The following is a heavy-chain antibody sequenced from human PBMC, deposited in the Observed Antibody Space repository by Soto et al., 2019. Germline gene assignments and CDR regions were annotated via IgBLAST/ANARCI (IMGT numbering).Heavy chain of an antibody. CDR2: VDYSGTA. CDR3: ARMTGRHLDY. V-gene: IGHV4-39*01. CDR1: SGSISVTDVF. J-gene: IGHJ4*02. Sequence: SETLSLTCTVSSGSISVTDVFWGWVRQPPGKGLEWIGNVDYSGTAYFSPSLATRVTFHVDTSKNQFSLTLYSVTAADTAVYYCARMTGRHLDYWGQGIRVTVSS.